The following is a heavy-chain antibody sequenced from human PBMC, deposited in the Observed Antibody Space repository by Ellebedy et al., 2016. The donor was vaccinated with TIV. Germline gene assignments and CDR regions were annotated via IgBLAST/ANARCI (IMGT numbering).Heavy chain of an antibody. V-gene: IGHV3-23*01. CDR2: IGGSGTPT. D-gene: IGHD1-26*01. Sequence: GESLKISCAASGFSFSSCGMTWVRQAPGKGLEWVSAIGGSGTPTNYADFVRGRFTISRDHSKNTLYLEMNNLRAEDTAVYYCAKDIELIRGSLDHWGQGTLLTVSS. CDR1: GFSFSSCG. J-gene: IGHJ4*02. CDR3: AKDIELIRGSLDH.